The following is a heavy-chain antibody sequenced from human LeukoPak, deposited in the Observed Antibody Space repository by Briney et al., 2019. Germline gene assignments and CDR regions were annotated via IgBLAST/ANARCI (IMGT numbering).Heavy chain of an antibody. Sequence: PSETLSLTCTVSGGSISNYYWSWIRQPPGKGLEWIGNIYYSGSTNYNPSLKSRVTISVDTSKSHFSLKLSSVTAADTAVYYCARLYGGNSYYYGMDVWGQGTTVTVSS. D-gene: IGHD4-23*01. J-gene: IGHJ6*02. V-gene: IGHV4-59*01. CDR3: ARLYGGNSYYYGMDV. CDR2: IYYSGST. CDR1: GGSISNYY.